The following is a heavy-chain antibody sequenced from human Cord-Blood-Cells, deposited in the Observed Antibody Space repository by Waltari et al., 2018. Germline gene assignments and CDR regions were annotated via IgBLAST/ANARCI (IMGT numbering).Heavy chain of an antibody. D-gene: IGHD2-8*01. CDR3: AREYCTNGVCSSPNDAFDI. V-gene: IGHV4-4*07. Sequence: QVQLQESGPGLVKPSETLSLTCTVSGGSIRSYSWTWIRQPAGQGLEWIGRIYTSGSTNDNPSLKSRVTMSVDTSKNQFSLKLSSVTAADTAVYYCAREYCTNGVCSSPNDAFDIWGQGTMVTVSS. CDR2: IYTSGST. CDR1: GGSIRSYS. J-gene: IGHJ3*02.